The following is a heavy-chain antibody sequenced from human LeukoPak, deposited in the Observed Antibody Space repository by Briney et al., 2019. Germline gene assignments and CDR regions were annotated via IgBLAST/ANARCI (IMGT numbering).Heavy chain of an antibody. D-gene: IGHD3-10*01. CDR1: GGSISTYY. CDR3: ARISWGVSMHYFDY. V-gene: IGHV4-59*01. Sequence: SETLSLTCTVSGGSISTYYWSWIRQPPGKGLEWIGYIYYSGSTNYNPSLKSRVTISVDTSKNQFSLKLSSVTAADTAVYYCARISWGVSMHYFDYWGQGTLVTVSS. CDR2: IYYSGST. J-gene: IGHJ4*02.